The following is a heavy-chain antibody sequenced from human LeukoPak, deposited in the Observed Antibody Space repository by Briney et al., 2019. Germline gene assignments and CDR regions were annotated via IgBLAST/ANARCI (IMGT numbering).Heavy chain of an antibody. CDR2: MNPNSGST. J-gene: IGHJ6*02. Sequence: ASVKVSCKASGYTFTSYDINWVRQATGQGLEWMTWMNPNSGSTGYAQKFQGRVTMTRDTSISTAYMELSSLGPEDTAVYYCVRSDYYYDSSGPPAYYYYGMDVWGQGTTVTVSS. D-gene: IGHD3-22*01. CDR3: VRSDYYYDSSGPPAYYYYGMDV. V-gene: IGHV1-8*01. CDR1: GYTFTSYD.